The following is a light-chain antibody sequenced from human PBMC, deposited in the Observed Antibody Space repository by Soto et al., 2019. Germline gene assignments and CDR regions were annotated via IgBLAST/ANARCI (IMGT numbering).Light chain of an antibody. V-gene: IGKV4-1*01. Sequence: DIVMTQSPDSLAVSLGERATINCKSSQSVLYSSNNKNYLAWYQHKPGQPPKLLISWASTRESGVPDRFSGSGSGTDFTRTINSLQAEDVAVYYCQQYYSSPQTFGPGTKVDIK. CDR1: QSVLYSSNNKNY. J-gene: IGKJ3*01. CDR2: WAS. CDR3: QQYYSSPQT.